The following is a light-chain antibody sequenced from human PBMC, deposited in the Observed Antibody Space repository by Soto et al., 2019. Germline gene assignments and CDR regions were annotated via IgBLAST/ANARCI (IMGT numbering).Light chain of an antibody. CDR3: QQYNTYSRT. CDR1: QSISTY. Sequence: DIQMTQSPSTLSASVGARVAITCRARQSISTYLAWYQQKPGKAPKLLIYKASSLESGVPSRFSGSGSGAEFTLTISSLQPDDFATYYCQQYNTYSRTFGQGTKVDIK. CDR2: KAS. V-gene: IGKV1-5*03. J-gene: IGKJ1*01.